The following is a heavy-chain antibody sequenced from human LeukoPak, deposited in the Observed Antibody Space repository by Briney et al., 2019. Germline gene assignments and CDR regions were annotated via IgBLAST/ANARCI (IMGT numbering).Heavy chain of an antibody. CDR1: GFTFSSYW. Sequence: PGGSLRLSCVASGFTFSSYWMHWVRQDPRKGLVWVSRINGDGRNINYADSVRGRFTISRDNSKNTLYLQMNSLRAEDTAVYYCAREEGKMARAFDIWGQGTMVTVSS. J-gene: IGHJ3*02. CDR3: AREEGKMARAFDI. CDR2: INGDGRNI. D-gene: IGHD2-8*01. V-gene: IGHV3-74*01.